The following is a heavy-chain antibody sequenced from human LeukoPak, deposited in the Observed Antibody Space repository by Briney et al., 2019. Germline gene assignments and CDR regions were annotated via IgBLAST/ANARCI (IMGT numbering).Heavy chain of an antibody. CDR2: ISSSDDRT. J-gene: IGHJ4*02. V-gene: IGHV3-23*01. D-gene: IGHD1-26*01. CDR3: ATPLEKYTYCGNFDY. Sequence: GGSLSLSCEASGFTFSSYAMSWVRQAAGKGRAWVAVISSSDDRTSYADSINGSFTFSRENSKNMLNLQMNNLSAEDTAVYYWATPLEKYTYCGNFDYWGQGILVTVSS. CDR1: GFTFSSYA.